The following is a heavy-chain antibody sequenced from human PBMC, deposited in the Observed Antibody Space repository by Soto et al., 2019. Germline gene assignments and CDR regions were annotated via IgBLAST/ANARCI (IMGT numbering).Heavy chain of an antibody. CDR2: IIPLFDTT. J-gene: IGHJ4*02. V-gene: IGHV1-69*01. CDR1: GGTFRNFG. D-gene: IGHD2-15*01. CDR3: ARGRARSLTPYYFDH. Sequence: QVQLVQSGAEVKEPTSSVKVSCKASGGTFRNFGVSWVRQAPGQGLEWMGDIIPLFDTTNYARKFQGRVTITADESTSTAYMELSSLKSEDTAVYYCARGRARSLTPYYFDHWGQGTLVTVSS.